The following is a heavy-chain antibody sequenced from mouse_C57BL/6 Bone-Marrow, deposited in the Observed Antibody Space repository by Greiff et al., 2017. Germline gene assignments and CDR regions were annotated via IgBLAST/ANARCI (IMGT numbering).Heavy chain of an antibody. J-gene: IGHJ2*01. D-gene: IGHD1-1*01. CDR1: GYSITSGYY. CDR3: ARITTVVPHYFDY. V-gene: IGHV3-6*01. CDR2: ISYDGSN. Sequence: EVKLQESGPGLVKPSQSLSLTCSVTGYSITSGYYWNWIRQFPGNKLEWMGYISYDGSNNYNPSLKNRISITRDTSKNQFFLKLNPVTTEDTATLYCARITTVVPHYFDYWGQGTTLTVSS.